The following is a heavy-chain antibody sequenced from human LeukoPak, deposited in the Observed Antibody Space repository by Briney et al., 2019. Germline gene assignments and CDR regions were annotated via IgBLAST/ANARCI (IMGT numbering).Heavy chain of an antibody. J-gene: IGHJ6*02. CDR3: ASDIVVVPAAPRLQTIHYYYYYGMDV. V-gene: IGHV3-30*04. Sequence: PGGSLRLSCAASGFTFSSYAMHWVRQAPGKGLEWVAVISYDGSNKYYADSVKGRFTIFRDNSKNTLYLQMNSLRAEDTAVYYCASDIVVVPAAPRLQTIHYYYYYGMDVWGQGTTVTVSS. D-gene: IGHD2-2*01. CDR2: ISYDGSNK. CDR1: GFTFSSYA.